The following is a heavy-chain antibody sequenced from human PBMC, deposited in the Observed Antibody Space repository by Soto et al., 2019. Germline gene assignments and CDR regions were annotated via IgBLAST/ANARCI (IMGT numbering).Heavy chain of an antibody. D-gene: IGHD6-6*01. J-gene: IGHJ4*02. CDR2: INHSGST. Sequence: SETLSLTCAVYGGSFSGYYWSWIRQPPGKGLEWIGEINHSGSTNYNPSLKSRVTISVDTSKNQFSLKLSSVTAADTAVYYCARGSRARPRRAVFDYWGQRTLVTVSS. CDR3: ARGSRARPRRAVFDY. V-gene: IGHV4-34*01. CDR1: GGSFSGYY.